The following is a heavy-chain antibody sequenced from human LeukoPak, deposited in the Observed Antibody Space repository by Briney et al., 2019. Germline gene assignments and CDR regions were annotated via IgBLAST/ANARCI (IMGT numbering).Heavy chain of an antibody. V-gene: IGHV3-64D*09. Sequence: AGRSLRPSCAASGFTFSSYAMDWVRQAPGKGLEYVSSIISNGGRTYCAHSVKGRSTTSTDNTKSTLYLQMSSLRAEDTAVYYCVERLGDAFDSWGQGTMVTVSS. CDR3: VERLGDAFDS. CDR1: GFTFSSYA. J-gene: IGHJ3*02. CDR2: IISNGGRT. D-gene: IGHD3-16*01.